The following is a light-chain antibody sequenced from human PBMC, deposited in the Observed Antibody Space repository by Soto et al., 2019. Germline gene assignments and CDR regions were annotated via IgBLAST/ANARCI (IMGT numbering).Light chain of an antibody. J-gene: IGLJ1*01. V-gene: IGLV2-11*01. CDR1: SSDVGDYNY. CDR3: CSYAGSYTRV. Sequence: QSALTQPRSVSGSPGQSVTISCTGTSSDVGDYNYVSWYQQHPGKAPKLMIYDVSKRPSGVPDRFSGSKSGNTASLTISGLQAEDEADYYCCSYAGSYTRVFGIGTKLTVL. CDR2: DVS.